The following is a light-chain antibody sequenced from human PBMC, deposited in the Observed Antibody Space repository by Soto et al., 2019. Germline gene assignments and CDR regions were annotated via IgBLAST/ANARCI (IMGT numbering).Light chain of an antibody. Sequence: DIQMTQSPSTLSASVGDRVTITCRASQSINNWLAWYQQKPGKAPELLIYEAASLLSGVPSRFSGSGSGTEFTLTISSLHPDDFADYYCQQYDSDSSTFGQGTKLDI. CDR2: EAA. CDR1: QSINNW. V-gene: IGKV1-5*03. CDR3: QQYDSDSST. J-gene: IGKJ2*01.